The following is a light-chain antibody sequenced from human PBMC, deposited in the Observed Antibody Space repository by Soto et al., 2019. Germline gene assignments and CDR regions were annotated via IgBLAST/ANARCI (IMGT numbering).Light chain of an antibody. J-gene: IGKJ1*01. V-gene: IGKV1-5*01. Sequence: DIQMTQSPSTLSASFGDRVTITCLASRSIIDWLSWYQHKPGKAPELLIFDGSSLKSGVPSRFSGSGSGTEFTLTISRLQPDDVATYYCLQYSSHSWTFGQGTKVDI. CDR2: DGS. CDR3: LQYSSHSWT. CDR1: RSIIDW.